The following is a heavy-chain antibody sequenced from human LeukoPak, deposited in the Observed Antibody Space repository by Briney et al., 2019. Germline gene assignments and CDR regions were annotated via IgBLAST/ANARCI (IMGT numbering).Heavy chain of an antibody. CDR2: IYSGGST. Sequence: GGSLRLSCAASGFTVSSSYMTWVRQAPGKGLEWVSVIYSGGSTHYAGSVKGRFTISRDNSKDTVYLQMNSLRAEDTAVYHCARAPYSSSWYFDYWGQGTLVTVSS. CDR1: GFTVSSSY. V-gene: IGHV3-66*01. J-gene: IGHJ4*02. D-gene: IGHD6-13*01. CDR3: ARAPYSSSWYFDY.